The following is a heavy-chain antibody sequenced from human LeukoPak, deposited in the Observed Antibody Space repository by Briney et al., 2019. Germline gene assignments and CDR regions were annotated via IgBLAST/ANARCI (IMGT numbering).Heavy chain of an antibody. D-gene: IGHD6-19*01. V-gene: IGHV4-4*02. CDR3: ARDSGWHSDS. Sequence: GSLRLSCAASGFPFSSYSMTWVRQAPGKGLEWIGEVYRSGTANYNPSLKNRVTISVDKSKNQFSLNLRSVTAADTAVYYCARDSGWHSDSWGQGTLVTVSS. CDR2: VYRSGTA. CDR1: GFPFSSYS. J-gene: IGHJ5*01.